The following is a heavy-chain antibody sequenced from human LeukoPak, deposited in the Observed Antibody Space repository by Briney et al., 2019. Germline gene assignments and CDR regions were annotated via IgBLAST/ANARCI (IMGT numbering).Heavy chain of an antibody. D-gene: IGHD5-18*01. CDR3: ARVRTAMVRSHLYYYYYYMDV. V-gene: IGHV1-8*01. CDR1: GYTFTSYD. Sequence: GASVKVSCKASGYTFTSYDINWVRQATGQGLEWMGWMNPNSGNTGYAQKFQGRVTMTRNTSISTAYMELSSLRSEDTAVYYCARVRTAMVRSHLYYYYYYMDVWGKGTMVTISS. J-gene: IGHJ6*03. CDR2: MNPNSGNT.